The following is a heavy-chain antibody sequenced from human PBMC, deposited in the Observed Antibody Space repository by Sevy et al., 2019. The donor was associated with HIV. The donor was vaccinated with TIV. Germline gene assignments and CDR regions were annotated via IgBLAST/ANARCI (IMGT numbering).Heavy chain of an antibody. Sequence: ASMKVSCKASGYTFTSYGISWVRQAPGQGLEWMGWISAYNGNTNYAQKLQGRVTMTTDTSTSTAYMELRSLRSDDTAVYYCARESITIFGVVNYYYGMDVWGQGTTVTVSS. J-gene: IGHJ6*02. V-gene: IGHV1-18*01. CDR1: GYTFTSYG. D-gene: IGHD3-3*01. CDR2: ISAYNGNT. CDR3: ARESITIFGVVNYYYGMDV.